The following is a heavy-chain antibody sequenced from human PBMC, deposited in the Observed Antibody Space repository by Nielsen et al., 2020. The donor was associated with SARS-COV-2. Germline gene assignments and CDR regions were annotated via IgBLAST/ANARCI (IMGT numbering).Heavy chain of an antibody. D-gene: IGHD7-27*01. V-gene: IGHV4-59*01. Sequence: SETLSLTCTVSGGSISSYYWSWIRQPPGKGLEWIGYIYYSGSTNYNPSLKSRVTISVDTSKNQFSLKLSPVTAADTAVYYCARDRLGIGVDYWGQGTLVTVSS. CDR2: IYYSGST. CDR1: GGSISSYY. J-gene: IGHJ4*02. CDR3: ARDRLGIGVDY.